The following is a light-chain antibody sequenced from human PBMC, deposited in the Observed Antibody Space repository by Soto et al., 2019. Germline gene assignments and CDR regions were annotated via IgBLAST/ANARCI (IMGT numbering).Light chain of an antibody. Sequence: QSALTQPPSASGSPGQSVTISCTGTNSDVGGYDYVSWYQQHPGKAPKLMIYEVAKRPSGVPDRFSGSKSGNTASLTVSGLQAEDEADYYCSSHGDSYNWVFGGGTKGTVL. CDR2: EVA. CDR1: NSDVGGYDY. J-gene: IGLJ3*02. V-gene: IGLV2-8*01. CDR3: SSHGDSYNWV.